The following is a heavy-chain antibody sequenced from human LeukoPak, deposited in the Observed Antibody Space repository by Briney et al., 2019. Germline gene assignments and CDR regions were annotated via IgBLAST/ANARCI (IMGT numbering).Heavy chain of an antibody. CDR2: INPNSGGT. J-gene: IGHJ4*02. CDR1: GYTFTGYY. Sequence: GASVKVSCKSSGYTFTGYYMHWVRQAPGQGLEWMGWINPNSGGTNYAQKFQGRVTMTRDTSISTAYMELSRLRSDDTAVYYCARVRVRETYYYDSSGYCFDYWGQGTLVTVSS. D-gene: IGHD3-22*01. CDR3: ARVRVRETYYYDSSGYCFDY. V-gene: IGHV1-2*02.